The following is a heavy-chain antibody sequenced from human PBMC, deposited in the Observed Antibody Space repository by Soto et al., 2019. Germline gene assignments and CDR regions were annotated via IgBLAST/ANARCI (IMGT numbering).Heavy chain of an antibody. CDR3: AAGGTRWLHSPFDY. D-gene: IGHD1-1*01. CDR2: FDPEDGET. V-gene: IGHV1-24*01. J-gene: IGHJ4*02. Sequence: QVQLLQSGAEVKKPGASVKVSCKVSGHTLTELSMHWVRQAPGRGLEWMGGFDPEDGETIFAQKFQGRVTMTEDTSTDSTYMELTSLRSEATAVDYCAAGGTRWLHSPFDYWGQGTLVTISS. CDR1: GHTLTELS.